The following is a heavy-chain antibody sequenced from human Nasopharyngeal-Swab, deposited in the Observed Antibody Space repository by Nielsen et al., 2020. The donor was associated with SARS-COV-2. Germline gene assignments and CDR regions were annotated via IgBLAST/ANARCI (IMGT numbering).Heavy chain of an antibody. CDR3: ARGGYSYGPDY. CDR2: INHSGST. CDR1: GGSFSGYY. D-gene: IGHD5-18*01. V-gene: IGHV4-34*01. J-gene: IGHJ4*02. Sequence: SETLSLTCAVYGGSFSGYYWSWIRQPPGKGLEWIGEINHSGSTNYNPSLKSRVTISVDTSKNQFSLKLSSVTAADTAVYYYARGGYSYGPDYWGQGTLVTVSS.